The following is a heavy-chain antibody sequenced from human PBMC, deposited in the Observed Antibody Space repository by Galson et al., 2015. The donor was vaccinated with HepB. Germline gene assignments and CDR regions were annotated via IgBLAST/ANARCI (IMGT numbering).Heavy chain of an antibody. D-gene: IGHD3-9*01. CDR3: ARGGVDYDILTGYSYNWFDP. Sequence: SVKVSCKASGGTFSSYAISWVRQAPGQGLEWMGWISAYNGNTNYAQKLQGRVTMTTDTSTSTAYMELRSLRSDDTAVYYCARGGVDYDILTGYSYNWFDPWGQGTLVTVSS. CDR1: GGTFSSYA. V-gene: IGHV1-18*01. J-gene: IGHJ5*02. CDR2: ISAYNGNT.